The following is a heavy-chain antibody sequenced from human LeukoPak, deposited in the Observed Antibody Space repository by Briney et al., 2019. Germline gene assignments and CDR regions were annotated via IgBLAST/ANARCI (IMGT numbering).Heavy chain of an antibody. V-gene: IGHV4-4*07. J-gene: IGHJ5*02. CDR3: ARDAVYGYCSGGSCYLYENWFDP. CDR2: IYTSEST. Sequence: SETLSLTCTVSGGSISSYYWSWIRQPAGKGLEWIGRIYTSESTNYNPSLKSRVTMSVDTSKNQFSLKLSSVTAADTAVYYCARDAVYGYCSGGSCYLYENWFDPWGQGTLVTVSS. CDR1: GGSISSYY. D-gene: IGHD2-15*01.